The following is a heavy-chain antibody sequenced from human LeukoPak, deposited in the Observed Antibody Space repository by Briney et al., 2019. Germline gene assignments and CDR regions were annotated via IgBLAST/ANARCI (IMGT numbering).Heavy chain of an antibody. Sequence: PGGTVRLFCAASGFTVSSNYMSWVRQAPGKGLEWVSVIYCGGSTYYADSVKGRFTISRDNPKNTLYLQMNSLRAEDTAVYYCAYGPSFDPWGQGTLVTVSS. CDR2: IYCGGST. D-gene: IGHD3-10*01. CDR3: AYGPSFDP. V-gene: IGHV3-53*01. CDR1: GFTVSSNY. J-gene: IGHJ5*02.